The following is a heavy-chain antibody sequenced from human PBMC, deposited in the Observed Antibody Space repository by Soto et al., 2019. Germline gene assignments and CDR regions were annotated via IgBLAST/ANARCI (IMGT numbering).Heavy chain of an antibody. D-gene: IGHD1-1*01. CDR2: IYYSGST. CDR3: ARLWRGSFDY. J-gene: IGHJ4*02. Sequence: KPSETLSLTCTVSGGSISSSSYYWGWIRQPPGKGLEWIGSIYYSGSTYYNPSLKSRVTISVDTSKNQFSLKLSSVTAADTAVYYCARLWRGSFDYWGQGTLVTVSS. CDR1: GGSISSSSYY. V-gene: IGHV4-39*01.